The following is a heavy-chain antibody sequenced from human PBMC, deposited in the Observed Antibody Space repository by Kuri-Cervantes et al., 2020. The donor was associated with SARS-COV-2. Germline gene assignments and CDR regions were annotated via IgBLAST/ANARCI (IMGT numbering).Heavy chain of an antibody. CDR2: INHSGST. V-gene: IGHV4-34*01. CDR1: GGSLSNYY. CDR3: ARDPGIAAAGTFPKEYYYYYYYMDV. D-gene: IGHD6-13*01. J-gene: IGHJ6*03. Sequence: SETLSLTCAVYGGSLSNYYWSWIRQPPGKGLEWIGEINHSGSTYYNSSLESRVTISIDTSKNQFSLKLSSVTAADTAVYYCARDPGIAAAGTFPKEYYYYYYYMDVWGKGTTVTVSS.